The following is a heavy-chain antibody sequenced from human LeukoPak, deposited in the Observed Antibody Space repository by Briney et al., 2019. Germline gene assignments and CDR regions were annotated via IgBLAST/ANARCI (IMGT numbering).Heavy chain of an antibody. CDR1: GGSFSGYY. CDR2: INHSGST. D-gene: IGHD4-17*01. V-gene: IGHV4-34*01. CDR3: ARGSTTVTAYYFDY. Sequence: PSETLSLTCAVYGGSFSGYYWSWIRQPPGKGLEWIGEINHSGSTNYNPSLKSRVTIPVDTSKNQFSLKLSSVTAADTAVYYCARGSTTVTAYYFDYWGQGTLVTVSP. J-gene: IGHJ4*02.